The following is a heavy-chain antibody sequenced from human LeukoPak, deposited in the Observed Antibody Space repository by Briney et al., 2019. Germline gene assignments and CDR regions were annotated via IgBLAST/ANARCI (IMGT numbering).Heavy chain of an antibody. V-gene: IGHV4-39*07. CDR1: GGSISSSSYY. J-gene: IGHJ6*03. CDR2: IYYSGST. CDR3: ARGPTRYYMDV. Sequence: SETLSLTCTVSGGSISSSSYYWGWIRQPPGKGLEWIGSIYYSGSTYYNPSLKSRVTISVDTSKNQFSLKLSSVTAADTAVYYCARGPTRYYMDVWGKGTTVTVSS.